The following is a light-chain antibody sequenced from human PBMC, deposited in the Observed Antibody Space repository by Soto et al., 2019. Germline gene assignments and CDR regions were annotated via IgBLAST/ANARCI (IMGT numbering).Light chain of an antibody. Sequence: QSVLTQPPSASGSPGQSVIISCTGTSSDVGGYNYVSWYQQHPGKAPKLMIYEVSKRPSGVPDRFSGSKSGNTASLTVSGLQAEDEADYYCSSYAGSNNLVFGGGTQLTVL. CDR3: SSYAGSNNLV. CDR1: SSDVGGYNY. J-gene: IGLJ2*01. CDR2: EVS. V-gene: IGLV2-8*01.